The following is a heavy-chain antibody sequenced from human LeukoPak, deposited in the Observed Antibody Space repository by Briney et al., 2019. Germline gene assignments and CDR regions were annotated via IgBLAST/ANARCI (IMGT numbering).Heavy chain of an antibody. D-gene: IGHD1-26*01. Sequence: GGSLRLSCAASGFTFSSYAMSWVRQAPGKGLEWVSAISGSGGSTYYADSVKGRITISRDNSKNTLYLQMNSLRAEDTAVYYCAKMSGSYSFPYYFDYWGQGTLVTVSS. CDR3: AKMSGSYSFPYYFDY. CDR1: GFTFSSYA. V-gene: IGHV3-23*01. CDR2: ISGSGGST. J-gene: IGHJ4*02.